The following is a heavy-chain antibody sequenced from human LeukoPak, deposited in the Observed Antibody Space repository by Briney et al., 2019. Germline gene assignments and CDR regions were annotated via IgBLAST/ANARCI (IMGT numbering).Heavy chain of an antibody. J-gene: IGHJ4*02. CDR3: AKDAYDILTGYLGY. CDR1: GFTFDDYA. V-gene: IGHV3-9*01. D-gene: IGHD3-9*01. CDR2: ISWNSGSI. Sequence: GRSLRLSCAASGFTFDDYAMHWVRQAPGKGLERVSGISWNSGSIGYADSVKGRFTISRDNAKNSLYLQMNSLSAEDTALYYCAKDAYDILTGYLGYWGQGTLVTVSS.